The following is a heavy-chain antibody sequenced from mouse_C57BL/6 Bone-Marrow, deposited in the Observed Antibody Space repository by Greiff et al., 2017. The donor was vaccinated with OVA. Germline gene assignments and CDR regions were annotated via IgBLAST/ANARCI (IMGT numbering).Heavy chain of an antibody. J-gene: IGHJ4*01. D-gene: IGHD2-4*01. Sequence: QVQLQQSGAELVRPGTSVKMSCKASGYTFTNYWIGWAKQRPGHGLEWIGDIYPGGGYTNYNEKFKGKVTLTADKSSSTAYMQFSSLTSEDSAIXYCARWGLRTGMDYWGQGTSVTVSS. CDR2: IYPGGGYT. V-gene: IGHV1-63*01. CDR1: GYTFTNYW. CDR3: ARWGLRTGMDY.